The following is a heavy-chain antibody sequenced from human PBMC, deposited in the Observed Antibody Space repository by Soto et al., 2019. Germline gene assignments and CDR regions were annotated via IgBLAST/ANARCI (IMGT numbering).Heavy chain of an antibody. J-gene: IGHJ4*02. Sequence: SETLSLTCTVSGGSISTTNFYWGWIRQPPGKGLEWIGRIYYSGSTYYNPSLKSRVTMYVDTSKNQFSLKLISVTAADTAVYYCARLLAAAGAGDYWGQGTLVTVSS. CDR1: GGSISTTNFY. CDR3: ARLLAAAGAGDY. CDR2: IYYSGST. D-gene: IGHD6-13*01. V-gene: IGHV4-39*01.